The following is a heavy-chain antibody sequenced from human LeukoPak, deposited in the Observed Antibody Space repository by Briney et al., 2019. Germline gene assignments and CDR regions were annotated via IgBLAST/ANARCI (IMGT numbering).Heavy chain of an antibody. CDR1: GFTFDDYA. CDR2: ISWNSGSI. V-gene: IGHV3-9*03. CDR3: AKDVGGELPGYYFDY. Sequence: GRSLRLSCAASGFTFDDYAMHWVRQAPGKGLEWVSGISWNSGSISYADSVKGRFIISRDNAKNSLYLQMNSLRAEDMALYYCAKDVGGELPGYYFDYWGQGTLVTVSS. J-gene: IGHJ4*02. D-gene: IGHD1-26*01.